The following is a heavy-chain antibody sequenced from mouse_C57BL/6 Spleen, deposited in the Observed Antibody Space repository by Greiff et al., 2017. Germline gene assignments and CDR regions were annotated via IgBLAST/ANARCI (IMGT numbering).Heavy chain of an antibody. J-gene: IGHJ1*03. CDR3: ARGGGYFDV. CDR2: IYPGDGDT. Sequence: QVQLQQSGPELVKPGASVKISCKASGYAFSSSWMNWVKQRPGKGLEWIGRIYPGDGDTNYNGKFKGKATLTADKSSSTAYMQLSSLTSEDSAVYFGARGGGYFDVWGTGTTVTVSS. V-gene: IGHV1-82*01. CDR1: GYAFSSSW.